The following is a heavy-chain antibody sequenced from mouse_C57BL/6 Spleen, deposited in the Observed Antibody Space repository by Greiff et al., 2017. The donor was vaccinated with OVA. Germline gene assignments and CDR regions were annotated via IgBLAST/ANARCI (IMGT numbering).Heavy chain of an antibody. V-gene: IGHV1-43*01. CDR1: GYSFTGYY. J-gene: IGHJ4*01. D-gene: IGHD2-4*01. CDR3: ARGDYDYYAMDY. Sequence: VQLQQSGPELVQPGASVKISCKASGYSFTGYYMHWVQQSSEKSLEWIGEINPSTGGTSYNQTFTGKATLTVDKSSSTAYMQLKSLTSEDSAVDYSARGDYDYYAMDYWGQGTSVTVSS. CDR2: INPSTGGT.